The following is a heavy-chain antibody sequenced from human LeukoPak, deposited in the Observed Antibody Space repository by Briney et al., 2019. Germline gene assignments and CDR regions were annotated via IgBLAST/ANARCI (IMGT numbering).Heavy chain of an antibody. CDR3: ARDHGSGSYWEGFDP. V-gene: IGHV3-7*01. D-gene: IGHD3-10*01. CDR2: IKKDGSEK. J-gene: IGHJ5*02. CDR1: GFTFSSYW. Sequence: TGGSLRLSCAASGFTFSSYWMSWFRQAPGKGLDWGANIKKDGSEKYYVDSVKGRFTISRDNAKNSLSLQMNSLRVEDTAVYYCARDHGSGSYWEGFDPWGQGTLVTVSS.